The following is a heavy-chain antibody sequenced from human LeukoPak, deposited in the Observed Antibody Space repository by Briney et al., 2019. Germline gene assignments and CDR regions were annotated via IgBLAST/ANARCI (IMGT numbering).Heavy chain of an antibody. CDR3: ARMRYYYDSSGYHYFDY. CDR1: GYTFTGYY. V-gene: IGHV1-2*02. CDR2: INPNSGGT. J-gene: IGHJ4*02. D-gene: IGHD3-22*01. Sequence: AASVTVSCKASGYTFTGYYMHWVRQAPGQGLEWMGWINPNSGGTNYAQKFQGRVTMTRDTSISTAYMELSRLRSDDTAVYYCARMRYYYDSSGYHYFDYWGQGTLVTVSS.